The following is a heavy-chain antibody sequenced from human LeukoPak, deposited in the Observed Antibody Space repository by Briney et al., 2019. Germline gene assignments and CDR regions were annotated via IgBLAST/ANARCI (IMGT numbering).Heavy chain of an antibody. D-gene: IGHD3-10*01. V-gene: IGHV3-33*06. J-gene: IGHJ4*02. CDR3: AKDKGVRYYDY. Sequence: GGSLRLSCAASGLSFSNSGMHWVRQAPGKGLEWVAMIWSDGSKTYYADSVKGRFTISRDNSKNTVYLQMNSLRAEDTAVYYYAKDKGVRYYDYWGQGTLVTVSS. CDR2: IWSDGSKT. CDR1: GLSFSNSG.